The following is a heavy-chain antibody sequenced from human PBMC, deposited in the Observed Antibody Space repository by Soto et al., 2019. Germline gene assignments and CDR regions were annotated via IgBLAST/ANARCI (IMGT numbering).Heavy chain of an antibody. CDR3: GRGRSGQIVIFY. CDR1: GYTFTGHY. CDR2: IGPESGAT. D-gene: IGHD1-26*01. J-gene: IGHJ4*02. V-gene: IGHV1-2*02. Sequence: GASVKVSCKTSGYTFTGHYIHWVRQAPQQGPEWMGEIGPESGATRSSEKFRGRVTMTMDTSITTVYMELRNLSPDDTAVYYCGRGRSGQIVIFYWGQGTPVTV.